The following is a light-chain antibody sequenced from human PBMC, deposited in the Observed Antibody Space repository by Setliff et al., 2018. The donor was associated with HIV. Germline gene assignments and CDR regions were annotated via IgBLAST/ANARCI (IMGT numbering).Light chain of an antibody. V-gene: IGLV2-23*01. CDR2: EAH. J-gene: IGLJ1*01. CDR3: CSYASHYV. Sequence: QSALAQPASVSGSPGQSITISCTGSSSDVGNFKLVSWYQQSPGKAPKLIIYEAHKRPSGVSNRFSASISGNTASLTISGLQAEDEADYYCCSYASHYVFGTGTKVTVL. CDR1: SSDVGNFKL.